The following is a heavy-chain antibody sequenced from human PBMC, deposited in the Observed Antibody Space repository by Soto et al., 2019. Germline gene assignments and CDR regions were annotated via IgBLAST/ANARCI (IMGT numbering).Heavy chain of an antibody. CDR3: AKARNSGYSDAFDY. V-gene: IGHV3-64D*06. CDR1: GFTFSSYA. D-gene: IGHD5-18*01. Sequence: GGCMRLSCSASGFTFSSYAMHWGRQAPGKGLEYVSAISSNGGSTYYADSGKGRFTISRDNSKNTLYLQMSSLRAEDTAVYYCAKARNSGYSDAFDYVGQGTLVAISS. CDR2: ISSNGGST. J-gene: IGHJ4*02.